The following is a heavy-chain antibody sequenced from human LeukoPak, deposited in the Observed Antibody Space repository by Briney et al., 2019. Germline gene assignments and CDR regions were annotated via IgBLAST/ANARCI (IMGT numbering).Heavy chain of an antibody. CDR2: IYRSGST. CDR1: GGSISSSNW. CDR3: ARSDSSGYYSFDY. J-gene: IGHJ4*02. Sequence: SGTLSLTCAVSGGSISSSNWWSWVRQPPGKGLEWIGEIYRSGSTNFNPSLKSLVTISVDKSKNQFSLKLTSVTAADTAVYYCARSDSSGYYSFDYWGQGSLVTVSS. V-gene: IGHV4-4*02. D-gene: IGHD3-22*01.